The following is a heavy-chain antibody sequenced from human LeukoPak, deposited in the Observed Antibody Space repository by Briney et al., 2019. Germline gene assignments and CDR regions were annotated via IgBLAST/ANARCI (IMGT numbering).Heavy chain of an antibody. CDR2: IFGSGDSP. D-gene: IGHD5-18*01. CDR1: GFTFGSHA. Sequence: GGSLRLSCEASGFTFGSHAMYWVRQAPGKGLEWVAGIFGSGDSPHYADPVKGRFTISRDNSRNTVYLQINSLRAEDTAVYYCGKTTVGYSSGQKPAWPVDYWGQGTLVTVSS. J-gene: IGHJ4*02. CDR3: GKTTVGYSSGQKPAWPVDY. V-gene: IGHV3-23*01.